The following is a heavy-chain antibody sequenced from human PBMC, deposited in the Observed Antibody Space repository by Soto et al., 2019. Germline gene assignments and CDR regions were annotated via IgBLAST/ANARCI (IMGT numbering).Heavy chain of an antibody. CDR2: VSYTGTT. J-gene: IGHJ4*02. CDR3: ASHRTFWPFDY. V-gene: IGHV4-39*01. Sequence: SETLSLTCTVSGGSINNNNYYWGWVRQPPGKGLEWIGSVSYTGTTYYSPSLKSRLTISVDTSKNQFSLSLRSVTAADTAVYYCASHRTFWPFDYWGQGTVVTVSS. D-gene: IGHD2-8*01. CDR1: GGSINNNNYY.